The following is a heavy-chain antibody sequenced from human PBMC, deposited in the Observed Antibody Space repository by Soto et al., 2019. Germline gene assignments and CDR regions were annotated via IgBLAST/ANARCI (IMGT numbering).Heavy chain of an antibody. Sequence: GGSLRLSCAASGFTFSSYAMSWVRQAPGKGLEWVSAISGSGGSTYYADSVKGRFTISRDNSKNTLYLQMNSLRAEDTAVYYFAKDKSLYDFSSAALLYYYSMDVWGQGTTVTVSS. CDR1: GFTFSSYA. V-gene: IGHV3-23*01. CDR2: ISGSGGST. J-gene: IGHJ6*02. D-gene: IGHD3-3*01. CDR3: AKDKSLYDFSSAALLYYYSMDV.